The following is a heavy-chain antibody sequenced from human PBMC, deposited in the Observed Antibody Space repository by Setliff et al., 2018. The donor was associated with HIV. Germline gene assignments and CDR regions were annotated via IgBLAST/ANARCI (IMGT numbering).Heavy chain of an antibody. CDR1: GYTLTELS. V-gene: IGHV1-24*01. J-gene: IGHJ3*02. CDR3: VTQRGSGSDPFDI. CDR2: FDPQDDET. D-gene: IGHD6-25*01. Sequence: ASVKVSCKVSGYTLTELSRHWVRQAPGKGLEWIGSFDPQDDETIYAQNLQGRVTMTEDTSTDTAYMELSSLRSEDTAVYYCVTQRGSGSDPFDIWGPGTMVTVSS.